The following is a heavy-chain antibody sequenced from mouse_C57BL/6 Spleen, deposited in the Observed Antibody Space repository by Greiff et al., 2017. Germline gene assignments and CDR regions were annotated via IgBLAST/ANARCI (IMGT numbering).Heavy chain of an antibody. CDR3: TRGDYYGREFAY. D-gene: IGHD1-1*01. Sequence: DVMLVESGEGLVKPGGSLKLSCAASGFTFSSYAMSWVRQTPEKRLEWVAYISSGGDYIYYADTVKGRFTISRDNARNTLYLQMSSLKSEDTAMYYCTRGDYYGREFAYWGQGTLVTVSA. V-gene: IGHV5-9-1*02. CDR2: ISSGGDYI. CDR1: GFTFSSYA. J-gene: IGHJ3*01.